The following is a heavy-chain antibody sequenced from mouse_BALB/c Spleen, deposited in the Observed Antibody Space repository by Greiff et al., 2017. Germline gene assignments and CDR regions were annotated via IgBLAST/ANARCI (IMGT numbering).Heavy chain of an antibody. J-gene: IGHJ2*01. CDR3: AREGLGRYDY. Sequence: QVQLQQSGAELVRPGSSVKISCKASGYAFSSYWMNWVKQRPGQGLEWIGQIYPGAGDTNYNGKFKGKATLTADKSTITAYMQLSSLTSEDSAVYFGAREGLGRYDYWGQGTTLTVSS. CDR1: GYAFSSYW. D-gene: IGHD4-1*01. CDR2: IYPGAGDT. V-gene: IGHV1-80*01.